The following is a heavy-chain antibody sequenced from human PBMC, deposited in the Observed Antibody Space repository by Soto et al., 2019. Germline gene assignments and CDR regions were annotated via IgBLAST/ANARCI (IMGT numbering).Heavy chain of an antibody. CDR3: AKDRLPRWEVADV. D-gene: IGHD1-26*01. CDR1: GFTVSNKY. CDR2: IQSGGPT. J-gene: IGHJ6*02. Sequence: PGGSLRLSCAASGFTVSNKYMSWVRQAPGKGLEWVSLIQSGGPTYYADSVKGRFTISRDNSKNTLFLQMNSLRPEDTAVYYCAKDRLPRWEVADVWGQGNTVPVS. V-gene: IGHV3-66*01.